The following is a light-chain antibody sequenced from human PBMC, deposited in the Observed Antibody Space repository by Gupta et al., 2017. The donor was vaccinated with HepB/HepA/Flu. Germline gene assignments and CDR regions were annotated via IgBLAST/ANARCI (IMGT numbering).Light chain of an antibody. CDR2: DAS. V-gene: IGKV1-33*01. Sequence: DIQMTQSPSSLSASVGDRVTITCQASQDISNYLNWYQQKPGKAPKLLIYDASNLETGVPSRFSGSGSGTDFTFTISSLQPEDIATYYCQQYDNLPPFGQGTXLEIK. J-gene: IGKJ5*01. CDR1: QDISNY. CDR3: QQYDNLPP.